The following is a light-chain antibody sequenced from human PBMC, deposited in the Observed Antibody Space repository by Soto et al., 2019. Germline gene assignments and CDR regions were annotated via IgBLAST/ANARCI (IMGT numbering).Light chain of an antibody. CDR1: ESVSTN. J-gene: IGKJ4*01. V-gene: IGKV3-15*01. CDR3: QQYDIATG. CDR2: AAS. Sequence: EVVMTQSPASLSVSPGERATLSCRASESVSTNLAWYQQKPGQPPRLIIYAASTRATGIPARFSGSGSGTEFTLTISSLQSEDFAVYYCQQYDIATGFGGGTKVEIK.